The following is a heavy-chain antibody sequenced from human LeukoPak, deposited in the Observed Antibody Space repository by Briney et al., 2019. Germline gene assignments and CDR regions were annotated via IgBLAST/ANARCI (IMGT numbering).Heavy chain of an antibody. J-gene: IGHJ5*02. V-gene: IGHV4-59*01. D-gene: IGHD5-12*01. CDR3: ARDPGYSGYIGWFDP. CDR1: GGSISSYY. Sequence: SETLSLTCTVSGGSISSYYWSWIRQPPGKGLEWIGYIYYSGSTNYNPSLKSRVTISVDTSKNQFSLKLSSVTAADTAVYYCARDPGYSGYIGWFDPWGQGTLVTVSS. CDR2: IYYSGST.